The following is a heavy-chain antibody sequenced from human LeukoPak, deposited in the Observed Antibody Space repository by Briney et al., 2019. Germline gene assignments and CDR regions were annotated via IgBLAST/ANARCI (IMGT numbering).Heavy chain of an antibody. CDR2: ISGSGDTK. Sequence: GASLRLSCAASGFTSTTYAMTWVRQAPGKGLEWVSSISGSGDTKNYADSVKGRFTISRDNSKITLFLQMNRLRAEDTAIYYCAKSRGRAVASAFGYWGRGTLVTVSS. CDR1: GFTSTTYA. J-gene: IGHJ4*02. V-gene: IGHV3-23*01. D-gene: IGHD6-19*01. CDR3: AKSRGRAVASAFGY.